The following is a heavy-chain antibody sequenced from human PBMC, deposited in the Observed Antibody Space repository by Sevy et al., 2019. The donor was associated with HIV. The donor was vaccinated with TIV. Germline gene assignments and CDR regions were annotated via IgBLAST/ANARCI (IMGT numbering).Heavy chain of an antibody. CDR3: GRAIAARREAVGYYYYGMDV. V-gene: IGHV3-23*01. D-gene: IGHD6-6*01. CDR2: IGGSGGST. Sequence: GGSPRLSCAASGFTFSNYAMNWVRQAPGKGLEWVSAIGGSGGSTYYADSVKGRFTISRDNSKNTLYLQMNSLRAEDTAVYYCGRAIAARREAVGYYYYGMDVWGQGTTVTDSS. J-gene: IGHJ6*02. CDR1: GFTFSNYA.